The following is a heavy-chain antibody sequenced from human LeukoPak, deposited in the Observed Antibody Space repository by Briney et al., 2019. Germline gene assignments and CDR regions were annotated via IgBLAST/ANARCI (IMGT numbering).Heavy chain of an antibody. J-gene: IGHJ4*02. D-gene: IGHD2-2*01. CDR1: GGSISSYY. Sequence: SETLSLTCTVSGGSISSYYWSWIRQPPGKGLEWIGYIYYSGSTNYNPSLKSRVTISVDTSKNQFSLKLSSVTAADTAVYYCARRPLGYCSSTSCYEEDYFDYWDQGTLVTVSS. CDR2: IYYSGST. V-gene: IGHV4-59*01. CDR3: ARRPLGYCSSTSCYEEDYFDY.